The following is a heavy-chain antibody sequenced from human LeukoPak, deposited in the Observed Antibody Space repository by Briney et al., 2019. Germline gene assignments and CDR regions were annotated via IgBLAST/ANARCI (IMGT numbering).Heavy chain of an antibody. CDR2: INHSGST. CDR1: GFTFSSYA. CDR3: ARGRLVRGGGWPNYYYYGMDA. V-gene: IGHV4-34*01. D-gene: IGHD2-15*01. J-gene: IGHJ6*02. Sequence: GSLRLSCAASGFTFSSYAMSWVRQPPGKGLEWIGEINHSGSTNYNPSLKSRVTISVDTSKNQFSLKLSSVTAADTAVYYCARGRLVRGGGWPNYYYYGMDAWGQGTTVTVSS.